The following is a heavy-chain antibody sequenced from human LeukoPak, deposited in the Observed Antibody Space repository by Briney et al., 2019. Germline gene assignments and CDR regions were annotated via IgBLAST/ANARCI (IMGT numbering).Heavy chain of an antibody. Sequence: GRSLRLSCAASGFTFSRYWMHWVRQAPGKGLVWVSRINTDGRSTSYADSVKGRFTISRDNAKNTLYLQMNSLRAEDTALYYCARDSFEAGIYYGMDVWGQGTTVTVSS. D-gene: IGHD6-13*01. J-gene: IGHJ6*02. CDR1: GFTFSRYW. V-gene: IGHV3-74*01. CDR3: ARDSFEAGIYYGMDV. CDR2: INTDGRST.